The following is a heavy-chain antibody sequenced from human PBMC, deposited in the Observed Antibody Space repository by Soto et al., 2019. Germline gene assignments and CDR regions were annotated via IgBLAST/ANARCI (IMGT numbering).Heavy chain of an antibody. CDR2: INLGSGNT. CDR3: ARDGGDCGYRLAYYYYIGMDV. Sequence: GASVNVSCKASGYGLSSYAMHWARLAPGQKLEWMGWINLGSGNTEYSQNFQDRITITRDTSASTVYMELSSLRSEDTAVYYCARDGGDCGYRLAYYYYIGMDVWGQGTTVTVS. V-gene: IGHV1-3*01. CDR1: GYGLSSYA. D-gene: IGHD2-21*02. J-gene: IGHJ6*02.